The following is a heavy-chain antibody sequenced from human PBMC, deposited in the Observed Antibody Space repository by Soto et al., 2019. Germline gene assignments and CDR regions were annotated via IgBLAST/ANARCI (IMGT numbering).Heavy chain of an antibody. CDR3: ATDRTPGSDARDI. Sequence: QAQLVQSGAEVKKPGASVNVSCKASGYTFTSSGISWVRQAPGHGPEWLGWISAHNGSRNKAQKFQDRITMTTDTPTRTAYMELRSLRSDDTAVYYCATDRTPGSDARDIWGQGTLVTVSS. D-gene: IGHD3-22*01. V-gene: IGHV1-18*01. J-gene: IGHJ3*02. CDR2: ISAHNGSR. CDR1: GYTFTSSG.